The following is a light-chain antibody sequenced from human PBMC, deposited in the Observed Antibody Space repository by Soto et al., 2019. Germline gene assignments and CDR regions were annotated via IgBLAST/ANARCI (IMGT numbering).Light chain of an antibody. Sequence: EIVMTQSPVTLSVSPGERATLACRASQSVSNNLAWYQQKPGQAPRLLIYGASTRATGVPARFSGSGSGTEFTLTISSLQSEDFAVYYCQHYNNWPPWTFGQGNKLEIK. CDR2: GAS. CDR3: QHYNNWPPWT. CDR1: QSVSNN. J-gene: IGKJ1*01. V-gene: IGKV3-15*01.